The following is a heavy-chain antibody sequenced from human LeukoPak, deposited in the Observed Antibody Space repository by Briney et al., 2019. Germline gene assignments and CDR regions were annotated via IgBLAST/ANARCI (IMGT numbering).Heavy chain of an antibody. V-gene: IGHV3-66*01. J-gene: IGHJ4*02. Sequence: GGSLRLSCAASEFPFSTYAMSWVRQAPGKGLEWVSVIYIGGSTSYAASVKGRFTISRDNSKNTLYLQMNSLRAEDTAVYYCASDPVGANAGYWGQGTLVTVSS. CDR1: EFPFSTYA. CDR3: ASDPVGANAGY. CDR2: IYIGGST. D-gene: IGHD1-26*01.